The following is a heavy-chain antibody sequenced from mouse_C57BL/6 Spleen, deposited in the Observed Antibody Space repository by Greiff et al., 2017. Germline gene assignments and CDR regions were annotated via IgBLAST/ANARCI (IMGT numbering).Heavy chain of an antibody. J-gene: IGHJ1*03. V-gene: IGHV1-82*01. CDR2: IYPGDGDT. D-gene: IGHD1-1*01. Sequence: LQESGPELVKPGASVKISCKASGYAFSSSWMNWVKQRPGKGLEWIGRIYPGDGDTNYNGKFKGKATLTADKSSSTAYMQLSSLTSEDSAVYVCARSRDYYGSRWYFDVWGTGTTGTVSS. CDR1: GYAFSSSW. CDR3: ARSRDYYGSRWYFDV.